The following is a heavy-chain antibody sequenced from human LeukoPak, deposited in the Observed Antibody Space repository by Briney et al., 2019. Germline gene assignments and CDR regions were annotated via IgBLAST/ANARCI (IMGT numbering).Heavy chain of an antibody. J-gene: IGHJ6*02. Sequence: GGSLRLSCAASGFTFDDYAMHWVRQAPGKGLEWVSGISWNSGSIGYADSVNGRFTISRDNAKNSLYLQMNSLRAEDTALYYCAKDRGSGSYYYYYGMDVWGQGTTVTVSS. CDR2: ISWNSGSI. V-gene: IGHV3-9*01. CDR3: AKDRGSGSYYYYYGMDV. D-gene: IGHD1-26*01. CDR1: GFTFDDYA.